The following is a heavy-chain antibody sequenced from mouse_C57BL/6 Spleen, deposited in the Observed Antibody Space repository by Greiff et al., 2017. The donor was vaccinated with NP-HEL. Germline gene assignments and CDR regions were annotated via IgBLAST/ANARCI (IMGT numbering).Heavy chain of an antibody. CDR2: IYPGDGDT. J-gene: IGHJ2*01. V-gene: IGHV1-82*01. Sequence: VQLQQSGPELVKPGASVKISCKASGYAFSSSWMNWVKQRPGKGLEWIGRIYPGDGDTNYNGKFKGKATLTADKSSSTAYMQLSSLTSEDSAVYFCARRGDYDYDDYWGQGTTLTVSS. CDR1: GYAFSSSW. D-gene: IGHD2-4*01. CDR3: ARRGDYDYDDY.